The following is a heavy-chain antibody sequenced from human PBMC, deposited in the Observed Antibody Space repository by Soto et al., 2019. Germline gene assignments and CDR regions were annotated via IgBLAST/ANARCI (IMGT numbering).Heavy chain of an antibody. Sequence: ASVKVSCKASGYTFTSYAMHWVRQAPGQRLEWMGWINAGNGNTKYSQKFQGRVTITRDTSASTAYMELSSLRSEDTAVYYCARDRVAVAGTNFYSYYYGMDVWGQGTTVTVSS. J-gene: IGHJ6*02. CDR2: INAGNGNT. V-gene: IGHV1-3*01. CDR3: ARDRVAVAGTNFYSYYYGMDV. D-gene: IGHD6-19*01. CDR1: GYTFTSYA.